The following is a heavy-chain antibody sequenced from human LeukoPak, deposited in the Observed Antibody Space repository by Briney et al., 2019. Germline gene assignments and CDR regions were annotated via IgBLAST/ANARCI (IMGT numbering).Heavy chain of an antibody. CDR3: ARDPDPIAVAATYYYYGMDV. V-gene: IGHV1-2*02. CDR1: GYTFTGYY. D-gene: IGHD6-19*01. J-gene: IGHJ6*02. Sequence: ASVKVSCKASGYTFTGYYMHWVRQAPGQGLEWMGWINPNSGGTNYAQKFQGRVTMTRDTSISTAYMELSRLRSDDTAVYYCARDPDPIAVAATYYYYGMDVWGQGTTVTVSS. CDR2: INPNSGGT.